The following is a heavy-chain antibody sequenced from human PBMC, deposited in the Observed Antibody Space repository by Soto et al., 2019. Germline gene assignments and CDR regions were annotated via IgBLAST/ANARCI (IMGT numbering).Heavy chain of an antibody. CDR3: AREVGGYDSSGYYNTTNWFDP. D-gene: IGHD3-22*01. V-gene: IGHV1-69*12. CDR2: MIPIFGTA. CDR1: GGTFSSYA. J-gene: IGHJ5*02. Sequence: QVQLVQSGAEVKKPGSSVKVSCKASGGTFSSYAVSWVRQAPGQGLEWMGGMIPIFGTANYAQKFQGRVTITADESTSTAYMEPSSLISEATAVYYCAREVGGYDSSGYYNTTNWFDPWGQGTLVTVSS.